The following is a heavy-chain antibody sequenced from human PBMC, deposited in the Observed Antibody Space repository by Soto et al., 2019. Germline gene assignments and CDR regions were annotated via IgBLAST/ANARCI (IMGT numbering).Heavy chain of an antibody. CDR3: AREALGAKGADH. J-gene: IGHJ4*02. CDR2: SIPIIGVT. V-gene: IGHV1-69*17. Sequence: QVQLVQSGAEVKRPGSSVKVSCESSGDTFNSYVISWVRQAPGQGLEWMGGSIPIIGVTHYAQKFQGRVTISALSSTGTAYMELTSLGFEDSALYYCAREALGAKGADHWGQGTLVTVSS. D-gene: IGHD3-16*01. CDR1: GDTFNSYV.